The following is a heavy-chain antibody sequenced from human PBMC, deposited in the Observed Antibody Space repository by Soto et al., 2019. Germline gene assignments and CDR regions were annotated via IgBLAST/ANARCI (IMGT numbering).Heavy chain of an antibody. J-gene: IGHJ5*02. D-gene: IGHD1-1*01. Sequence: APAKVACKATGDSFTSQYIHWLCQDPGQGLEWMGTIFPGGVNIAYAQKFQGRVTMTKDTSTSTIYMELNSLTSEDTAVYYCARDQRWHDLVWWFDPGGQGTLVTVSS. V-gene: IGHV1-46*03. CDR2: IFPGGVNI. CDR1: GDSFTSQY. CDR3: ARDQRWHDLVWWFDP.